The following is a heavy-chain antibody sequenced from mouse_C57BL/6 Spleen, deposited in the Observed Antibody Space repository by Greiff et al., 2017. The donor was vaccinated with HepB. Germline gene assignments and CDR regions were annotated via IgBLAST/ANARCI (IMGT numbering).Heavy chain of an antibody. J-gene: IGHJ2*01. CDR1: GYTFTSYW. CDR2: TNPTNGRT. D-gene: IGHD1-1*01. Sequence: VQLQQSGAELVKAGASVKMSCKASGYTFTSYWMHWVKQRLGQGLEWFAETNPTNGRTYYNEKFKSKATLTVDKSSSTAYMLLSGPTFEDSAVYYCARNKEIVATYFDCWGQGTTLTVSS. CDR3: ARNKEIVATYFDC. V-gene: IGHV1S81*02.